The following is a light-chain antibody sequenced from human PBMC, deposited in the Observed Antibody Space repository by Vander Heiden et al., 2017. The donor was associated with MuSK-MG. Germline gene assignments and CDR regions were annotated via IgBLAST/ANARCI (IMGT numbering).Light chain of an antibody. CDR3: QQYNTYSGT. V-gene: IGKV1-5*01. Sequence: DIQMTQSPSTLSASVGDRVTITCRASQSISSWLAWYQQKPGKAPNLLIYDASSLESGVPSRFSGSGSGTGFTLTINSLQPDDFATYYCQQYNTYSGTFGQGTKVEIK. CDR1: QSISSW. J-gene: IGKJ1*01. CDR2: DAS.